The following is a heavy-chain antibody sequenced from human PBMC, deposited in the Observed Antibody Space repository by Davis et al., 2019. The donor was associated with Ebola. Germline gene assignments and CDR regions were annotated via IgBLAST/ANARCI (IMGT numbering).Heavy chain of an antibody. CDR2: IIPILGIA. D-gene: IGHD6-6*01. CDR1: GGTFISYA. V-gene: IGHV1-69*10. Sequence: SVKVSCTASGGTFISYAISWVRRAPGQGLEWMGGIIPILGIANYAQKFQGRVTITADESTSTAYMELSSLRSEDTAVYYCASGLVRGESYWYFDLWGRGTLVTVSS. J-gene: IGHJ2*01. CDR3: ASGLVRGESYWYFDL.